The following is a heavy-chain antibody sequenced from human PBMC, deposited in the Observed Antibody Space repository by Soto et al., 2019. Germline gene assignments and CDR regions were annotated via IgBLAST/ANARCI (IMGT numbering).Heavy chain of an antibody. J-gene: IGHJ3*02. CDR3: ARVWNWGFRRQDVFDI. V-gene: IGHV1-46*03. CDR2: INPSGGST. Sequence: ASVKVSCKASGCTFTSYYMHWVRQAPGQGLEWMGIINPSGGSTSYAQKFQGRVTMTRDTSTSTVYMELSSLRSEDTAVYYCARVWNWGFRRQDVFDIWGQGTMVIVSS. CDR1: GCTFTSYY. D-gene: IGHD7-27*01.